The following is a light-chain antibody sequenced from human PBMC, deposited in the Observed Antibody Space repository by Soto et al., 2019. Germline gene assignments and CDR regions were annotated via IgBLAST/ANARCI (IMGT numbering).Light chain of an antibody. CDR1: QDINNF. V-gene: IGKV1-33*01. Sequence: DIQMTQSPSSLSASVGDRVTITCQASQDINNFLNWYQQKPGSAPKLLIYDASNLETGVPSRFSGSGSGTDFIFSISSQQPEDIATYYCQHYDNLPPLTFGGGTKVEI. CDR2: DAS. CDR3: QHYDNLPPLT. J-gene: IGKJ4*01.